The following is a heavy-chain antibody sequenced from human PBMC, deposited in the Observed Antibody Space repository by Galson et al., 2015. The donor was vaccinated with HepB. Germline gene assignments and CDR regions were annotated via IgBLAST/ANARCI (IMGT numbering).Heavy chain of an antibody. Sequence: LSLTCSVSGVSITSDYWSWIRQPPGKGLEWIGYIYHSGDTNSNPSLKGRATISLDTSMNQFSLKLSSVTAADTAVYYCAKEAGREGGRTWGQGTLVTVSS. J-gene: IGHJ4*02. D-gene: IGHD6-19*01. CDR2: IYHSGDT. CDR3: AKEAGREGGRT. CDR1: GVSITSDY. V-gene: IGHV4-59*01.